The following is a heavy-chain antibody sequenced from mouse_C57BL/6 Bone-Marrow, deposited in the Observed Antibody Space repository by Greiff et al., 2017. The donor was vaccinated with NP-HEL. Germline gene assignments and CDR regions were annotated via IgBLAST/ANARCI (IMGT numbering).Heavy chain of an antibody. J-gene: IGHJ2*01. CDR3: APYDYDY. CDR1: GYTFTSYW. D-gene: IGHD2-4*01. CDR2: IDPSDSYT. V-gene: IGHV1-50*01. Sequence: VKLQESGAELVKPGASVKLSCKASGYTFTSYWMQWVKQRPGQGLAWIGEIDPSDSYTNYNQKFKGKATLTVDTSSSTAYMQLSSLTSEDSAVYYCAPYDYDYWGQGTTLTVSS.